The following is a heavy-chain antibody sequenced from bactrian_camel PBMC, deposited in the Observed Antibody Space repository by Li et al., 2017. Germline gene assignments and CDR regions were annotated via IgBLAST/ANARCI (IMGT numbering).Heavy chain of an antibody. CDR1: GYTGNGRNC. CDR2: LHTGNGRT. CDR3: GAGQWSLVAGAGYCYAAD. D-gene: IGHD6*01. V-gene: IGHV3S28*01. J-gene: IGHJ4*01. Sequence: QLVESGGGSVQPGGSLRLSCAASGYTGNGRNCMGWFRQAPGQGRKAIAHLHTGNGRTDYADSVQGRFTISLDNAENTLYLQMNNLKPDDTAMYRCGAGQWSLVAGAGYCYAADWGQGTQVTVS.